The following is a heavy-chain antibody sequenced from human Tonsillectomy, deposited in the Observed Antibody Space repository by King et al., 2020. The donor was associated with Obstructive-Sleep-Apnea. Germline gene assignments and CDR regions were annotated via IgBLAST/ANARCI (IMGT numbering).Heavy chain of an antibody. V-gene: IGHV1-46*01. CDR2: INPNGGST. J-gene: IGHJ4*02. CDR1: GYTFTTYY. D-gene: IGHD2-15*01. Sequence: QLVQSGAEVKEPGASVKVSCKTSGYTFTTYYMHWVRQAPGQGLEWMGMINPNGGSTSCAPKFQGRATMPRDTSPRTVYMELSSLSSEDTAVYYCARGCMVAASVDYWGQGTLVTVSS. CDR3: ARGCMVAASVDY.